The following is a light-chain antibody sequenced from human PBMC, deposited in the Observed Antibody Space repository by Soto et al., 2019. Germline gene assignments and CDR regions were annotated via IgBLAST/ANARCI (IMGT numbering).Light chain of an antibody. CDR3: QQYGGSPIT. V-gene: IGKV3-20*01. CDR2: GAS. Sequence: EIVLTHSPDTLSLSPGERATLSCRASQSVGNNYLAWYQQRPGQAPRLLISGASSRATGIPDRFSGSGSGTDFTLTISRLEPEDFALYYCQQYGGSPITFGQGTRLEIK. CDR1: QSVGNNY. J-gene: IGKJ5*01.